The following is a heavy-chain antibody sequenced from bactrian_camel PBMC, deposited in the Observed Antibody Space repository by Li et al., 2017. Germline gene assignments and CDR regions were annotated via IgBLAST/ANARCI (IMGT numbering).Heavy chain of an antibody. CDR3: AADRGTKAGHSLIRLSSSMFGY. J-gene: IGHJ4*01. Sequence: DVQLVESGGGLVQPGGSLTLSCAASGFTFSSYAMSWVRQAPGKRLEWVSGINSGGGSTYYADSVKGRFTISRDNAKNTLYLQMNSLKPEDTAMYYCAADRGTKAGHSLIRLSSSMFGYWGQGTQVTVS. CDR1: GFTFSSYA. CDR2: INSGGGST. D-gene: IGHD7*01. V-gene: IGHV3S31*01.